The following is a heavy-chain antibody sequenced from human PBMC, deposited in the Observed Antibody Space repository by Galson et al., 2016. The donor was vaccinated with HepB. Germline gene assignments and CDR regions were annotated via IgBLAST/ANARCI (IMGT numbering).Heavy chain of an antibody. J-gene: IGHJ5*02. CDR1: GVSVTSHY. CDR2: VFHTGST. V-gene: IGHV4-59*02. Sequence: SETLSLTCSVSGVSVTSHYWSWIRLAPGKELEWIANVFHTGSTTYNPSLNNRVTISLDASMNRFSLELVSVSAADTAVYYCARGGGSPYHDHEFDNWGQGTLVTVSS. D-gene: IGHD1-14*01. CDR3: ARGGGSPYHDHEFDN.